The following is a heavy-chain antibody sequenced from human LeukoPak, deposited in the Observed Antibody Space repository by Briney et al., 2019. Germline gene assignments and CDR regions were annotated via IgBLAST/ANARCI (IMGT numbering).Heavy chain of an antibody. CDR2: ISSSGSSI. V-gene: IGHV3-48*03. CDR1: GFTFSSYE. CDR3: ARGRSVAVLGDYFDY. Sequence: GGSLRLSCAASGFTFSSYEMNWVRQAPGKGLEWVSYISSSGSSIYYADSVKGRFTISRDNAKNPLYLQMNSLRAEDTAVYYCARGRSVAVLGDYFDYWGQGTLVTVSS. J-gene: IGHJ4*02. D-gene: IGHD3-16*01.